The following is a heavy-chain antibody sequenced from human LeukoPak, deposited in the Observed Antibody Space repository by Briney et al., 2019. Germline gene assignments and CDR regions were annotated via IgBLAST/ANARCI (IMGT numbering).Heavy chain of an antibody. Sequence: PGGSLRLSCAASGFTFSSYWMSWVRQAPGKGLEWVANIKKDGSEKYYVDSVKGRFTISRDNAKNSLHLQMNSLRAEDTAVYYCARGNKYYYGSGSYQAGYWGQGTLVTVSS. J-gene: IGHJ4*02. CDR3: ARGNKYYYGSGSYQAGY. CDR2: IKKDGSEK. CDR1: GFTFSSYW. D-gene: IGHD3-10*01. V-gene: IGHV3-7*04.